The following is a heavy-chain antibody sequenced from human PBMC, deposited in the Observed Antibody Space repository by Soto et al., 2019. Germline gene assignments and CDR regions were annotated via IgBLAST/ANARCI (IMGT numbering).Heavy chain of an antibody. V-gene: IGHV4-38-2*01. Sequence: SETLSLTCAVSGYSISSGYYWGWIRQPPGKGLEWIGSIYHSGSTYYNPSLKSRVTISVDTSKNQFSLKLSSATAADTAVYYCARLVTPDFLYYYYGMDVWGQGTTVTVYS. D-gene: IGHD3-3*01. CDR3: ARLVTPDFLYYYYGMDV. J-gene: IGHJ6*02. CDR2: IYHSGST. CDR1: GYSISSGYY.